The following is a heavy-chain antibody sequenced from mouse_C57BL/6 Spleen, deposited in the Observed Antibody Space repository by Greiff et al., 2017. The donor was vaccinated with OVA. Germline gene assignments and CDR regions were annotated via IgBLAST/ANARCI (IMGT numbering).Heavy chain of an antibody. J-gene: IGHJ2*01. CDR3: TTLYGNYVRSDY. Sequence: EVQLQQSGAELVRPGASVKLSCTASGFNIKDDYMHWVKQRPEQGLEWIGWIDPENGDTEYASKFQGKATITADTSSNTAYLQLSSLTSEDTAVYYCTTLYGNYVRSDYWGQGTTLTVSS. V-gene: IGHV14-4*01. CDR1: GFNIKDDY. D-gene: IGHD2-1*01. CDR2: IDPENGDT.